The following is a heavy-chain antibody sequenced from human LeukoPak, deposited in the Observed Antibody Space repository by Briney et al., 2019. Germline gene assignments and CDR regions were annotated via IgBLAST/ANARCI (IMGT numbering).Heavy chain of an antibody. V-gene: IGHV3-7*01. Sequence: GGSLRLSCAASGFTFSTSWMSWVRQASGKGLEWVANIKQDGSETNYVDSVKGRFTISRDNAKNSLYLQMNSLRAEDTAVYYCARPRGPDSWGQGTLVTVSS. CDR1: GFTFSTSW. J-gene: IGHJ4*02. CDR3: ARPRGPDS. CDR2: IKQDGSET.